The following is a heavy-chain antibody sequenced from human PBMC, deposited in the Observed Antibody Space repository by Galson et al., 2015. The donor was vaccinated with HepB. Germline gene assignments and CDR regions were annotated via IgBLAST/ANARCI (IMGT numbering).Heavy chain of an antibody. Sequence: SVKVSCKASGGTFSSYAISWVRQAPGQGLEWMGGIIPIFGTANYAQKFQGRVTITADESTSTAYMELSSLRSEDTAVYYCASPTRGLRITMVQGLVPDAFDIWGQGTMVTVSS. CDR3: ASPTRGLRITMVQGLVPDAFDI. V-gene: IGHV1-69*13. CDR2: IIPIFGTA. D-gene: IGHD3-10*01. J-gene: IGHJ3*02. CDR1: GGTFSSYA.